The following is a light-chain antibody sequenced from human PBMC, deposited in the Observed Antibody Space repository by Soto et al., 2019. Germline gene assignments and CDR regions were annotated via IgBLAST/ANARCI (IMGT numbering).Light chain of an antibody. J-gene: IGKJ3*01. CDR2: GAS. CDR1: QSVGRN. V-gene: IGKV3-15*01. Sequence: EIVMTQSPATLSVSPGERATLSCRASQSVGRNLAWYQQKPGQAPRLLIEGASTRATGIPARFSGSGSGTEFTLTISSLQSEDFAVYYCQQYNNWPLFTFGPGTKGDIK. CDR3: QQYNNWPLFT.